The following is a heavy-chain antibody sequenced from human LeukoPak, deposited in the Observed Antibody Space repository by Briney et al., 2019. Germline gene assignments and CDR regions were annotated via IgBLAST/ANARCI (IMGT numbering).Heavy chain of an antibody. CDR1: GGSFSGYY. CDR2: INHSGST. D-gene: IGHD6-13*01. CDR3: ARAPRPIFIAAAGRNCFDP. V-gene: IGHV4-34*01. Sequence: SETLSLTCAVYGGSFSGYYWSWNRQPPGKGLEWIGEINHSGSTNYNPSLKSRVTISVDTSKNQFSLKLSSVTAADTAVYSCARAPRPIFIAAAGRNCFDPWGQGTLVTVSS. J-gene: IGHJ5*02.